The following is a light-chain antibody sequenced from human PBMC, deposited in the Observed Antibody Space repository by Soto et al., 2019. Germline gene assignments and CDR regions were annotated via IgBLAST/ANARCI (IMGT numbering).Light chain of an antibody. CDR2: DVS. J-gene: IGKJ4*01. CDR3: QQYATAPRT. Sequence: EIVLTQSPGTLSLSPGEGATLSCRASQSVPKNSLGWYKQKTGQAPRLLIYDVSNRATDVPERFSGRGSETDFTLTISGLEPEDFAVYYCQQYATAPRTFVGGTKLEIK. CDR1: QSVPKNS. V-gene: IGKV3-20*01.